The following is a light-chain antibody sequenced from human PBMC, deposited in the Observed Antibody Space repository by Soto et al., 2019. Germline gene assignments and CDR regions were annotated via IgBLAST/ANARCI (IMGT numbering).Light chain of an antibody. CDR1: SSNIGAGYA. J-gene: IGLJ3*02. CDR3: QSYDASLNWE. V-gene: IGLV1-40*01. CDR2: TNT. Sequence: QSVLTQPPSVSGAPGQRVTISCTGNSSNIGAGYAVHWYQLLPGAAPKLLIYTNTNRLSGVPDRFSGSRSGPSASLAITGLQAEDEGEYSCQSYDASLNWEFGGGTQLTFL.